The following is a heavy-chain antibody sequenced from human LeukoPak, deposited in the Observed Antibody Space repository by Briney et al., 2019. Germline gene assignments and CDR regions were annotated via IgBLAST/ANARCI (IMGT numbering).Heavy chain of an antibody. CDR1: GFTFSSYG. D-gene: IGHD5-12*01. J-gene: IGHJ6*03. CDR3: AKEGWLQMVSSYMDV. CDR2: ISYDGSNK. Sequence: PGGSLRLSCAASGFTFSSYGMHWVRQAPGKGLEWVAVISYDGSNKYYADSVKGRFTISRDNSKNTLYLQMNSLRAEDTAVYYCAKEGWLQMVSSYMDVWGKGTTVTVSS. V-gene: IGHV3-30*18.